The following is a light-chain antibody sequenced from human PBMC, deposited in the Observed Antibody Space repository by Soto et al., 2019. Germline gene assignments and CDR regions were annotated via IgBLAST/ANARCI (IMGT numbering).Light chain of an antibody. Sequence: DIVMTQSPDSLAVSLGERATIKCKSSRRLLYSSNTKNYLAWYQHRPGQPPKLLFYWASTRESGVPDRFSGGGSGTDFTLPINSLQAEDVAVYYCQQYYSTPYTFGQGTKLEIK. CDR2: WAS. V-gene: IGKV4-1*01. J-gene: IGKJ2*01. CDR3: QQYYSTPYT. CDR1: RRLLYSSNTKNY.